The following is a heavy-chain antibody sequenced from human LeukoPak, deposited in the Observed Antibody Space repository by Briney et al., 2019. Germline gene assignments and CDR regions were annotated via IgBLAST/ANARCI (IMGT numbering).Heavy chain of an antibody. CDR2: INPNSGGT. D-gene: IGHD3-22*01. CDR1: GYTFTVYY. J-gene: IGHJ4*02. CDR3: ARSSYDSSDLDY. Sequence: GASVKVSSKASGYTFTVYYMHWVRQAPGQGLEWMGWINPNSGGTNYAQKFQGRVTMTRDTSISTAYMELSRLRSDDTAVYYCARSSYDSSDLDYWGQGTQVTVSS. V-gene: IGHV1-2*02.